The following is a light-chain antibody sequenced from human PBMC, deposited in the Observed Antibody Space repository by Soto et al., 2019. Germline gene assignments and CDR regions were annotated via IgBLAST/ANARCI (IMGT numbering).Light chain of an antibody. CDR1: QNVANY. J-gene: IGKJ1*01. CDR3: QQVNSYPRA. CDR2: ESS. Sequence: EIVLTQSPATLSLSPGEGATLSCRASQNVANYLDWYQQKPGQAPRLLIYESSNRATGIAARFSGSGSGTDFTLTISSLEPEDFATYYCQQVNSYPRAFGQGTKVDI. V-gene: IGKV3-11*01.